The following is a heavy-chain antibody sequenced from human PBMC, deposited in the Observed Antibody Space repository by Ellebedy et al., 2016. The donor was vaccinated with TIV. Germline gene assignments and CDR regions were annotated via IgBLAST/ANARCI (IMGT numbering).Heavy chain of an antibody. CDR1: GGSVSSGRYY. J-gene: IGHJ5*02. V-gene: IGHV4-61*01. CDR2: IYYSGST. D-gene: IGHD3-10*01. Sequence: MPSETLSLTCTVSGGSVSSGRYYWSWIRQTTGEGMEWVGCIYYSGSTNYNPSLKSRVTRSIDTSKNQFSLRLTSVTAADTAAYYCARDDPSGWLDPWGQGTLVTVSS. CDR3: ARDDPSGWLDP.